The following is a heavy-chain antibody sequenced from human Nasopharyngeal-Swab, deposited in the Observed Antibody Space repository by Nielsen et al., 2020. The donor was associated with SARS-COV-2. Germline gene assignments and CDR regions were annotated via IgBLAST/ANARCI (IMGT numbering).Heavy chain of an antibody. Sequence: GESLKISCAASGFTFSRYDMHWVRQAIGKGLEWVSAIGTAGDTYYPGSVKGRFTISRENAKNSLYLQMNSLRAGDTAVYYCASGFCTNGVCFPFHYWGQGTLVTVSS. CDR3: ASGFCTNGVCFPFHY. V-gene: IGHV3-13*04. CDR2: IGTAGDT. J-gene: IGHJ4*02. CDR1: GFTFSRYD. D-gene: IGHD2-8*01.